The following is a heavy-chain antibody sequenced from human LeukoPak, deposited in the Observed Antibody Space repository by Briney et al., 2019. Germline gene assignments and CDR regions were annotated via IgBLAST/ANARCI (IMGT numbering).Heavy chain of an antibody. CDR1: GFTFSSYR. CDR3: ARDHSSSSYGY. J-gene: IGHJ4*02. D-gene: IGHD6-6*01. CDR2: ISSSSSYI. V-gene: IGHV3-21*01. Sequence: GRSLRLSCAASGFTFSSYRMNWVRQAPGKGLEWVSSISSSSSYIYYADSVKGRFTISRDNAKNSLYLQMNSLRAEDTAVYYCARDHSSSSYGYWGQGTLVTVSS.